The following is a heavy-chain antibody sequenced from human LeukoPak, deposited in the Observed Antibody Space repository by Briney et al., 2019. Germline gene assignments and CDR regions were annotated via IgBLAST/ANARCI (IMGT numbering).Heavy chain of an antibody. CDR2: ISPNSGGT. Sequence: ASVKVSCKASGYTFTGYYMHWVRQAPGQGLEWMGWISPNSGGTNYAQKFQGRVTMTRDTSISTAYMELSRLRSDDTAVYYCARSYSSSGWFDPWGQGTLVTVSS. CDR1: GYTFTGYY. D-gene: IGHD6-6*01. CDR3: ARSYSSSGWFDP. J-gene: IGHJ5*02. V-gene: IGHV1-2*02.